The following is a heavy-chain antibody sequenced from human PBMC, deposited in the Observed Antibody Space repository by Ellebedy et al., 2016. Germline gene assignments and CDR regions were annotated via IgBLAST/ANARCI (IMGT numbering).Heavy chain of an antibody. V-gene: IGHV3-23*01. J-gene: IGHJ6*02. CDR1: GFTFSSYA. CDR2: ISGSGGST. CDR3: AKRGGEQRRYQYYYYYGMDV. Sequence: GGSLRLXXAASGFTFSSYAMSWVRQAPGKGLEWVSAISGSGGSTYYADSVKGRFTISRDNSKNTLYLQMNSLRAEDTAVYYCAKRGGEQRRYQYYYYYGMDVWGQGTTVTVSS. D-gene: IGHD6-25*01.